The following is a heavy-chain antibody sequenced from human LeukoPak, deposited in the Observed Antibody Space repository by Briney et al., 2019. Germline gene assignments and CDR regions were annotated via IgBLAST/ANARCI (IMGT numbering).Heavy chain of an antibody. J-gene: IGHJ6*03. V-gene: IGHV1-2*02. CDR2: INPNSGGT. CDR1: GYTFTGYY. Sequence: ASVKVSCKASGYTFTGYYMHWVRQAPGQGLEWVGWINPNSGGTNYAQKFQGRVTMTRDTSISTAYMELSRLRSDDTAVYYCARAAELTYYVYYYYYMDVWGKGTTVTVSS. CDR3: ARAAELTYYVYYYYYMDV. D-gene: IGHD3-10*02.